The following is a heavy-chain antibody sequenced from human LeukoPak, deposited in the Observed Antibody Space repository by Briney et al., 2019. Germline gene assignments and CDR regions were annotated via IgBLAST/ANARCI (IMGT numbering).Heavy chain of an antibody. J-gene: IGHJ6*03. CDR2: IKQDGGEK. CDR3: ARLRVVVDAYYYYYYYMDV. Sequence: QPGGSLRLSCAASGFTFSSYWMSWVRQAPGKGLEWVANIKQDGGEKYYVDSVKGRFTISRDNAKNSLYLQMNSLRAEDTAVYYCARLRVVVDAYYYYYYYMDVWGKGTTVTVSS. CDR1: GFTFSSYW. V-gene: IGHV3-7*01. D-gene: IGHD2-15*01.